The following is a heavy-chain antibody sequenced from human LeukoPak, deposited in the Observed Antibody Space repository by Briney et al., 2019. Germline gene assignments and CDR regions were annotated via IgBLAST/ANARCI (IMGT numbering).Heavy chain of an antibody. CDR2: IYYSGTT. CDR3: ARRLRGSGPAPDYYYYYGMDV. D-gene: IGHD3-10*01. V-gene: IGHV4-59*08. Sequence: SETLSLTCTVSGGSISSYYWSWIRQPPGKGLEWIGYIYYSGTTNYNPSLKSRVTISVDTSKNQFSLKLSSVTAADTAVYYCARRLRGSGPAPDYYYYYGMDVWGQGTTVTVSS. CDR1: GGSISSYY. J-gene: IGHJ6*02.